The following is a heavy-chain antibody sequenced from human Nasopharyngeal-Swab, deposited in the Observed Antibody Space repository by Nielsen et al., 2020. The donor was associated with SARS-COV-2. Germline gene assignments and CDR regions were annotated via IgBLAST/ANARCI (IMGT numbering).Heavy chain of an antibody. CDR2: ISHSGST. CDR1: GGSVSSTSSA. Sequence: SETLSLTCAVPGGSVSSTSSAWGSIRQPPGKGLEWIATISHSGSTFYNPSLQRRVTISVDTSKNQFSLKLNSMTAADTAVYYCASYLGVDGQKRFDYWGQGTLVTVSS. D-gene: IGHD5-24*01. V-gene: IGHV4-39*01. J-gene: IGHJ4*02. CDR3: ASYLGVDGQKRFDY.